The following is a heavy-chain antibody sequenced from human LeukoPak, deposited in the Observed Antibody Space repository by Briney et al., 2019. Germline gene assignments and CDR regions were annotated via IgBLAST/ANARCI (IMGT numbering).Heavy chain of an antibody. J-gene: IGHJ3*02. CDR2: ISPYNDYT. V-gene: IGHV1-18*04. CDR1: GYTFTNYG. D-gene: IGHD2-2*01. CDR3: ARWYCSSTSCYAGAFDM. Sequence: ASVKVSSKASGYTFTNYGISWVRQAPGQGGERMGWISPYNDYTNYAQKLQGRVTMTTDTSTSTGYMELRSLRSDDTAVYYCARWYCSSTSCYAGAFDMWGQGTMVTVSS.